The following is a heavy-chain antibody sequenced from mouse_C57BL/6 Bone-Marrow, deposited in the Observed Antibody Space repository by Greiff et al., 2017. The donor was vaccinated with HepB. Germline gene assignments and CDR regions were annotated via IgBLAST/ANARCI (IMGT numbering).Heavy chain of an antibody. V-gene: IGHV1-62-2*01. CDR1: GYTFTEYT. CDR2: FYPGSGSI. CDR3: ARHEVNYYYGSRGFAY. Sequence: VQLQQSGAELVKPGASVKLSCKASGYTFTEYTIHWVKQRSGQGLEWIGWFYPGSGSIKYNEKFKDKATLTADKSSSTVYMQLSRLTSEDSAVYFCARHEVNYYYGSRGFAYWGQGTLVTVSA. J-gene: IGHJ3*01. D-gene: IGHD1-1*01.